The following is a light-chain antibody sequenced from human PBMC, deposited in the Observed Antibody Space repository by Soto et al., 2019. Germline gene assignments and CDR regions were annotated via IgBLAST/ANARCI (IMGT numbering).Light chain of an antibody. CDR2: AAS. CDR3: QHSYSSPQT. Sequence: IPMTQSRSCLSASVGDRVPLTCRASQSISGYLNWYQQKPGKAPKLLIFAASSLQSGVPSRFSGSRSGPDFTLTISSLQPEDFATYYCQHSYSSPQTFADGTKADIK. J-gene: IGKJ1*01. CDR1: QSISGY. V-gene: IGKV1-39*01.